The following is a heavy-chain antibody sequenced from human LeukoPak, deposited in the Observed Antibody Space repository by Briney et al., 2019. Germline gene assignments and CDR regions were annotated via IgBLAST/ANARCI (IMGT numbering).Heavy chain of an antibody. Sequence: SETLSLTCIVSGASISDYFWSWVRQSPGKGLEWIASLLSRGSVHYNPSLKSRVAISVDTSKTQFSLQLTSMTTADTAVYYCAKTERRGYFDLWGRGTLVTVSS. V-gene: IGHV4-4*09. CDR2: LLSRGSV. CDR1: GASISDYF. D-gene: IGHD1-14*01. CDR3: AKTERRGYFDL. J-gene: IGHJ2*01.